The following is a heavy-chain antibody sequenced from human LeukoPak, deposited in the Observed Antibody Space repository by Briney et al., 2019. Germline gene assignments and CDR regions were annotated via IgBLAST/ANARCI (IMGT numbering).Heavy chain of an antibody. V-gene: IGHV3-30-3*01. D-gene: IGHD3-22*01. CDR2: ISYDGSNK. CDR1: GFTFSSYA. J-gene: IGHJ4*02. Sequence: GGSLRLSCAASGFTFSSYAMHWVRQAPGKGLEWVAVISYDGSNKYYADSVKGRFTISRDNSKNTLYLQMNSLRAEDTAVYYCARGETYYYDSSGYFTDYWGQGTLVTVSS. CDR3: ARGETYYYDSSGYFTDY.